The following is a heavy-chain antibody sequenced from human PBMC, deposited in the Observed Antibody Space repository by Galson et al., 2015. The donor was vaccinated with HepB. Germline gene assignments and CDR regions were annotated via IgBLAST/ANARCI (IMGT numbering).Heavy chain of an antibody. CDR1: GFSLSTSGVG. J-gene: IGHJ4*02. CDR2: IFWNDDK. Sequence: PALVKPTQTLTLTCTFSGFSLSTSGVGGGWIRQPPGKALEWLAFIFWNDDKRYSPSLKSRLTIIKDTSENQVVLTMTDMDPVDTATYFCAHTRPISGYYFFDYWGQGTLVTVSS. V-gene: IGHV2-5*01. D-gene: IGHD3-22*01. CDR3: AHTRPISGYYFFDY.